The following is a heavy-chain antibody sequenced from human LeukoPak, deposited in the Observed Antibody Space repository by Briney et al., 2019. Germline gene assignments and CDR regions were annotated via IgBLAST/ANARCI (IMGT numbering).Heavy chain of an antibody. CDR2: IIPIFGTA. V-gene: IGHV1-69*13. CDR1: GGTFSSYA. J-gene: IGHJ4*02. D-gene: IGHD1-26*01. CDR3: ARTALGWELPPAYYFDY. Sequence: PGASVKVSCKASGGTFSSYAISWVRQAPGQGLEWMGGIIPIFGTANYAQKFQGRVTITADESTSTAYMELSSLRSEDTAVYYCARTALGWELPPAYYFDYWGQGTLVTVSS.